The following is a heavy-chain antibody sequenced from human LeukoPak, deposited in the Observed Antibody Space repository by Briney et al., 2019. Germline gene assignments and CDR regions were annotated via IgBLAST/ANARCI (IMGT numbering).Heavy chain of an antibody. D-gene: IGHD2-2*01. CDR2: IIPIFGTA. J-gene: IGHJ5*02. CDR3: ARDYCSSTSCYALNWFDP. CDR1: GGTFSSYA. Sequence: SVKVSCKASGGTFSSYAISWVRQAPGQGLEWMGGIIPIFGTANYAQKFQGRVTITADKSTSTAYMELSSLRSEDTAVYYCARDYCSSTSCYALNWFDPWGQGTLVTVSS. V-gene: IGHV1-69*06.